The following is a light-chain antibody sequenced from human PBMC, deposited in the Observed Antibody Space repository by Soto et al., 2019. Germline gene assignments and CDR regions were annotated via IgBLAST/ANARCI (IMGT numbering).Light chain of an antibody. Sequence: QSVLTQPPSVSGAPGQTVTISCSGTSSNFGAGYDAHWYQQLPGTAPKLLIYANSNRPSGVPDRFSGSKSGTPASLAITGLQAEDEADYYCQSYDNSLSGSRVFGGGTKLTVL. CDR1: SSNFGAGYD. V-gene: IGLV1-40*01. J-gene: IGLJ3*02. CDR2: ANS. CDR3: QSYDNSLSGSRV.